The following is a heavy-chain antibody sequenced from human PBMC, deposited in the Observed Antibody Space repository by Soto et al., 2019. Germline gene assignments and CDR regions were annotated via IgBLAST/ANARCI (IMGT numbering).Heavy chain of an antibody. J-gene: IGHJ4*02. D-gene: IGHD3-10*01. V-gene: IGHV4-31*03. Sequence: QVQLQESGPGLVKPSQTLSLTCTVSGGSISSGGYYWSWIRQHPGKGLEWIGYIYYSGSTYYNPSLKSRVTISVDTSKNQSSLKLSSVTAADTAVYYCARVRRPTRDYYGSGSYPADYWGQGTLVTVSS. CDR2: IYYSGST. CDR1: GGSISSGGYY. CDR3: ARVRRPTRDYYGSGSYPADY.